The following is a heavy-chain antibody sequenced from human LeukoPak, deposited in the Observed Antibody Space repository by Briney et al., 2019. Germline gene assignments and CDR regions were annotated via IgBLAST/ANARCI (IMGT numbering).Heavy chain of an antibody. CDR3: ARDVFFYYGMDV. CDR2: INPSAGTT. J-gene: IGHJ6*02. CDR1: GYTFTSHY. Sequence: ASVKVSCKASGYTFTSHYMHWVRQAPGQGFEWMGIINPSAGTTSHAQKFQGRLTMTSDTSTSTVYMELSSLRSEDTAVYYCARDVFFYYGMDVWGQGTTVTVSS. V-gene: IGHV1-46*01.